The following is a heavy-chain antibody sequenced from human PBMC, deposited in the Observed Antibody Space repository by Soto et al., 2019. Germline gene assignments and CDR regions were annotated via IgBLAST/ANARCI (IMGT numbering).Heavy chain of an antibody. CDR2: IPSDGRDV. CDR1: GFNFRDFW. D-gene: IGHD1-26*01. CDR3: TRDDSGLGIDY. V-gene: IGHV3-74*01. Sequence: GGSLRLSCEASGFNFRDFWMHWVRQPPGKGPEWVSNIPSDGRDVSYADSVRGRFTISRDDARNTLYLQMSDLRVEDTAIYYCTRDDSGLGIDYWGQGTQVTVLL. J-gene: IGHJ4*02.